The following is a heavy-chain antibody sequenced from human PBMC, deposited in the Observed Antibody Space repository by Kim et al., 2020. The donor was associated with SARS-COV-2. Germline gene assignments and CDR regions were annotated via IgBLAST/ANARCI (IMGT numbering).Heavy chain of an antibody. CDR2: INPSGGST. V-gene: IGHV1-46*01. CDR3: ARDQSSGWQNAFPPSGMDV. J-gene: IGHJ6*02. CDR1: GYTFTSYY. D-gene: IGHD6-19*01. Sequence: ASVKVSCKASGYTFTSYYMHWVRQAPGQGLEWMGIINPSGGSTSYAQKFQGRVTMTRDTSTSTVYMELSSLRSEDTAVYYCARDQSSGWQNAFPPSGMDVWGQGTTVTVSS.